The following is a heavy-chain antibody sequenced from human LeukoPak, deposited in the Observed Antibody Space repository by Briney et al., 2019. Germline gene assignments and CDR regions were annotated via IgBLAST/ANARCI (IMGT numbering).Heavy chain of an antibody. CDR3: ARHGPAHYYGSGSYYFDY. CDR1: GGSLSNSY. J-gene: IGHJ4*02. V-gene: IGHV4-59*08. D-gene: IGHD3-10*01. CDR2: ISYSGST. Sequence: SETLCLTCTVSGGSLSNSYWSWIRQNPGKGMGWVGYISYSGSTNYNPSLKTRVTLSVDTSKNQFSLKLSSVTAADTAVYYCARHGPAHYYGSGSYYFDYWGQGTLVTVSS.